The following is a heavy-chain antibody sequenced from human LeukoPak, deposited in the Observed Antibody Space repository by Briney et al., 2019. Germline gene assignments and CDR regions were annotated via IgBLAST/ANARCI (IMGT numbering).Heavy chain of an antibody. D-gene: IGHD6-13*01. CDR3: ARALWSAAGTTHYYGMDV. J-gene: IGHJ6*02. Sequence: GGSLRLSCAASGFTFSSYDMHWVRQATGKGLEWVSAIGTAGDTYYPGSVKGRFTISRENAKNSLYLQMNSLRAGDTAVYYCARALWSAAGTTHYYGMDVWGQGTTVTVSS. CDR2: IGTAGDT. V-gene: IGHV3-13*01. CDR1: GFTFSSYD.